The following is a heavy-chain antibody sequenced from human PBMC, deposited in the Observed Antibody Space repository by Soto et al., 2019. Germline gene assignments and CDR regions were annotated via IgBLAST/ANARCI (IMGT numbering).Heavy chain of an antibody. V-gene: IGHV4-59*11. CDR2: IYYTGTT. CDR3: ARDGLMPLSNYAFDH. J-gene: IGHJ4*02. Sequence: QVQLQESGPGLVKPSETLSLTCTVSGGSISGHYWSWMRQPPGKGLEWIGHIYYTGTTNYNPSLRGRLTISVDTSKNQFSLKLTSVTTADTAVYYCARDGLMPLSNYAFDHWGQGTLVTVSS. D-gene: IGHD1-7*01. CDR1: GGSISGHY.